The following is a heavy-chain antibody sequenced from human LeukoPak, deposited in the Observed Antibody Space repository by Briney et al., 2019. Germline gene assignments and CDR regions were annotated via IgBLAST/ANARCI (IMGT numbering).Heavy chain of an antibody. CDR1: GGSVSRGGYY. J-gene: IGHJ4*02. Sequence: PSETLSLTCTVSGGSVSRGGYYWNWIRQHPGKGLEWIGYIYYSGSTYSNPSLKSRVTISVDTSKNQFSLRLSSVTAADTAVYYCAREVGYYDSSGYFDYWGQGTLVTVSS. D-gene: IGHD3-22*01. CDR3: AREVGYYDSSGYFDY. V-gene: IGHV4-31*03. CDR2: IYYSGST.